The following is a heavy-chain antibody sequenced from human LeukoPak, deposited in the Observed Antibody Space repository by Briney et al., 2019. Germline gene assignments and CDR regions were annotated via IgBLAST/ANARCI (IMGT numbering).Heavy chain of an antibody. CDR2: IGTAGDT. CDR1: GFTFSSYD. J-gene: IGHJ4*02. Sequence: GGSLRLSCAASGFTFSSYDTHWVRQAPGKGLEGVSAIGTAGDTYYPGSVKGRFTISRDNSKNTLDLQMSSLRAEDTAVYYCARRGHGYGSPFDYWGQGTLVTVSS. V-gene: IGHV3-13*01. CDR3: ARRGHGYGSPFDY. D-gene: IGHD5-18*01.